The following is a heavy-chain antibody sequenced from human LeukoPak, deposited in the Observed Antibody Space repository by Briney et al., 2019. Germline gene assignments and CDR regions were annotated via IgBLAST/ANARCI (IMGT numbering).Heavy chain of an antibody. D-gene: IGHD3/OR15-3a*01. V-gene: IGHV3-49*03. CDR1: GFTFGDYA. Sequence: GGSLRLSCTASGFTFGDYAMSWFRQTPGKGLEWVGFIRRKAYGGITEYAASVKGRFIISRDDSKSIAYVQMNSLKTEDTAVYYCTRGGFLDWSSTVAWFDPWGQGTLVTVSS. CDR3: TRGGFLDWSSTVAWFDP. CDR2: IRRKAYGGIT. J-gene: IGHJ5*02.